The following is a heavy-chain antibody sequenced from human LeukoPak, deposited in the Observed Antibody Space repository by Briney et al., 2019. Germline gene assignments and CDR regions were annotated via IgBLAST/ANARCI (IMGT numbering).Heavy chain of an antibody. CDR1: GYTFTGHA. D-gene: IGHD6-19*01. Sequence: ASVKVSCTASGYTFTGHAMNWVRQAPGQGPEWMGYINTKTGNPTYAQGFTGRFVFSLDTSVSTAYLQISSLKPEDTGVYYCAKGGWAAVTGMDSWGQGTLVTVSS. V-gene: IGHV7-4-1*02. CDR3: AKGGWAAVTGMDS. CDR2: INTKTGNP. J-gene: IGHJ4*02.